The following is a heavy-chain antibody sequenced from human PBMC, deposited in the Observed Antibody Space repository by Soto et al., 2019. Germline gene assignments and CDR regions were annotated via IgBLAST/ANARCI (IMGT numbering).Heavy chain of an antibody. Sequence: GASVKVSCKASGYTFTSYAMHWVRQAPGQRLEWMGWINAGNGNTKYSQKFQGRVTMTRNTSISTAYMELSSLRSEDTAVYYCAIQTSGYVNYYYYYMDVWGKGTTVTVSS. D-gene: IGHD3-22*01. CDR2: INAGNGNT. CDR3: AIQTSGYVNYYYYYMDV. J-gene: IGHJ6*03. CDR1: GYTFTSYA. V-gene: IGHV1-3*01.